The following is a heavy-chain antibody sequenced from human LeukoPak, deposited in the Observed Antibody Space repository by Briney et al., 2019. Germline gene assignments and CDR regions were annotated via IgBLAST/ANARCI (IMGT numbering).Heavy chain of an antibody. V-gene: IGHV3-21*01. J-gene: IGHJ4*02. CDR2: ITSGSSYI. CDR3: AKERRSIQVWATTFGY. D-gene: IGHD3-16*01. CDR1: GFTFNSFS. Sequence: GGSLRLSCAASGFTFNSFSMNWVRQAPGKGLEWVSSITSGSSYIYYADSVQGRFTVSRDNVKNSLFLQMNSLRVEDTAVYYCAKERRSIQVWATTFGYWGQGTLVTVSS.